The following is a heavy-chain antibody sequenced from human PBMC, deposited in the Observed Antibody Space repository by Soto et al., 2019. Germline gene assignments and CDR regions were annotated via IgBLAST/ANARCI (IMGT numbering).Heavy chain of an antibody. V-gene: IGHV1-18*01. CDR3: AGTSIAAAGTIIHSDDY. CDR2: ISAYNGNT. J-gene: IGHJ4*02. CDR1: GYTFTSYG. D-gene: IGHD6-13*01. Sequence: QVQLVQSGAEVKKPGASVKVSCKASGYTFTSYGISWVRQAPGQGLEWMGWISAYNGNTNYAQKLQGRVTMTTDTSTSTAYMEMRSLRSDDTAVYYCAGTSIAAAGTIIHSDDYWGQGTLVTVSS.